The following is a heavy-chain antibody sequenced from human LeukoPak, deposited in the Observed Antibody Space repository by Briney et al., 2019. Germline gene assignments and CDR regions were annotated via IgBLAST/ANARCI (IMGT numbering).Heavy chain of an antibody. V-gene: IGHV4-59*08. J-gene: IGHJ4*02. CDR1: GGSISSYY. D-gene: IGHD2-2*01. CDR2: IYYSGST. CDR3: ARISGVVPAAILDY. Sequence: KTSETLSLTCTVSGGSISSYYWSWIRQPPGKGLEWIGYIYYSGSTKYNPSLKSRVTISVDTSKNQFSLKLSSVTAADTAVYYCARISGVVPAAILDYWGQGTLVTVSS.